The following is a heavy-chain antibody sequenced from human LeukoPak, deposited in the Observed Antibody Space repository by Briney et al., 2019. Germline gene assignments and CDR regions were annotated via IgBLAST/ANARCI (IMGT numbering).Heavy chain of an antibody. Sequence: GSLRLSCAASGFTFSSTWMNWVRQGPGKGLEWVSRITSDGSSTIYADSVKGRFTISRDNAKSTVYLQMNSLRAEDTAVYFCARDRYYWGQGAPVTVSS. D-gene: IGHD3-16*01. CDR3: ARDRYY. CDR2: ITSDGSST. V-gene: IGHV3-74*01. CDR1: GFTFSSTW. J-gene: IGHJ4*02.